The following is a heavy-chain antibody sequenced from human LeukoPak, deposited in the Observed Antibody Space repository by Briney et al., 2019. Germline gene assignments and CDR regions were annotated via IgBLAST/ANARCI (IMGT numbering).Heavy chain of an antibody. CDR1: GFTFSSSW. J-gene: IGHJ4*02. D-gene: IGHD2-2*01. Sequence: PGGSLRLSCAAYGFTFSSSWMHWVRQAPGKGLVWVSHIRTDGSSTTYADSVRGRFTISRDNAGNTVYLQMNGLRAEDTAVYYCATDRGYAADYWGQGVLVTVSS. V-gene: IGHV3-74*01. CDR3: ATDRGYAADY. CDR2: IRTDGSST.